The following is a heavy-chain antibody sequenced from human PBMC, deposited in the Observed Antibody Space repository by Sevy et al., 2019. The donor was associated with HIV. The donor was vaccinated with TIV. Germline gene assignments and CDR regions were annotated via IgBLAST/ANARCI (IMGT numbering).Heavy chain of an antibody. Sequence: GGSLRLSCAASEFTVSSKYMSWVRQAPGKGLERVSVIYSGGNTYYADSVKGRFTISRDISKNTLYLQMNSLRAEDTAIYYCATTSTPLYYYALDVWGQGTTVTVSS. D-gene: IGHD2-15*01. CDR3: ATTSTPLYYYALDV. J-gene: IGHJ6*02. CDR1: EFTVSSKY. V-gene: IGHV3-53*03. CDR2: IYSGGNT.